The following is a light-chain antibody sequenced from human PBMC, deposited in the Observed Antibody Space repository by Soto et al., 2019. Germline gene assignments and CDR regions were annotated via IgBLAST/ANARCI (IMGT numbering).Light chain of an antibody. CDR1: QDIGRY. Sequence: IQMTQSPSSLSASTGDRVSITCRATQDIGRYLAWFQQIPGKAPKLLIYFASDLQTGVPSRFSGSGSGTDFTLTINYLQSEDFGTYYCQQFFSYPRTFGQGTKVDI. J-gene: IGKJ1*01. CDR2: FAS. CDR3: QQFFSYPRT. V-gene: IGKV1-8*01.